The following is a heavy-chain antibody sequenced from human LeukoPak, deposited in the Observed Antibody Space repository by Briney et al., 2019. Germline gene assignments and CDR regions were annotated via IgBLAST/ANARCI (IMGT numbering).Heavy chain of an antibody. CDR1: GYTFTNYG. CDR2: ISAYSGNT. Sequence: GASVKVSCKASGYTFTNYGISWVRQAPGQGLEWMGWISAYSGNTNYAQKFQGRLTMTTETSTSTAHMELRSLRSDDTAVYYCARGGSYSESDYWGQGTLVTVSS. V-gene: IGHV1-18*01. J-gene: IGHJ4*02. D-gene: IGHD2-15*01. CDR3: ARGGSYSESDY.